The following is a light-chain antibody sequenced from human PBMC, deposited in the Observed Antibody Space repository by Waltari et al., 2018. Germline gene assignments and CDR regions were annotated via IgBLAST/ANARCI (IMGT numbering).Light chain of an antibody. CDR1: NSDLGRYNT. CDR2: EVS. CDR3: SSYTSSITLL. J-gene: IGLJ2*01. V-gene: IGLV2-18*02. Sequence: QSALTQPPSVSGSPGQSVTISCTGTNSDLGRYNTVSWYKQPPGTAPKLMVYEVSNRPSGVPDRFSGSKSGNTASLTISGLQAEDEADYYCSSYTSSITLLVGGGTKLTVL.